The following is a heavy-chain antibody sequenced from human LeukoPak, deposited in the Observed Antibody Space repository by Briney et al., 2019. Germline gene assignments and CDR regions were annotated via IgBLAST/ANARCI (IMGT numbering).Heavy chain of an antibody. Sequence: GGSLRLSCAASGFTVSSNYMSWVRQAPGKGLEWVSVIYSGGSTYYADSVKGRFTISRDNSKNTLYLQMNSLRAEDTAVYYCARGGDIAARDYFDYWGQGTLVTVSS. CDR1: GFTVSSNY. CDR2: IYSGGST. V-gene: IGHV3-53*01. CDR3: ARGGDIAARDYFDY. J-gene: IGHJ4*02. D-gene: IGHD6-6*01.